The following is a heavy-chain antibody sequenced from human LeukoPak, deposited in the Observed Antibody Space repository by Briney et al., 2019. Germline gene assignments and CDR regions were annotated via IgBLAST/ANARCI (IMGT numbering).Heavy chain of an antibody. CDR1: GFTFSSYS. V-gene: IGHV3-7*01. Sequence: PGGSLRLSCAASGFTFSSYSMTWVRQAPRKGLEWVANINQNGGEKYCVDSVKGRFTISRDNAKNSLYLQMNSLRAEDAAVYYCATDYHGYFDYWGQGTLVTVSS. D-gene: IGHD1-14*01. J-gene: IGHJ4*02. CDR2: INQNGGEK. CDR3: ATDYHGYFDY.